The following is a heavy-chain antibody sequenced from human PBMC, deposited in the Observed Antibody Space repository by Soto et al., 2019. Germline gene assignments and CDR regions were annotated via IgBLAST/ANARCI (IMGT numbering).Heavy chain of an antibody. CDR1: GFSLTTYRVG. D-gene: IGHD3-10*01. J-gene: IGHJ4*02. CDR3: AHAYGGRSLY. Sequence: QITLKESGPTLVKPTQTLTLTCTFSGFSLTTYRVGVGWIRQPPGEALEWLAVIYWDDSKTYRPSLESRLTITKDTPKNQVALTVTNMDSLYTSTYYCAHAYGGRSLYWGQGTLVTVSS. CDR2: IYWDDSK. V-gene: IGHV2-5*02.